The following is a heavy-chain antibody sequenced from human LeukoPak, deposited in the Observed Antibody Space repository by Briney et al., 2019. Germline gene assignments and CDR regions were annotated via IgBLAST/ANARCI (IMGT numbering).Heavy chain of an antibody. J-gene: IGHJ4*02. Sequence: GGSLRLSCAASGFTFSSYGMHWVRQVPGKGLERVAFIRYDGSNKYYADSVKGRFTISRDNSKNTLYLQMNSLRAEDTAVYYCAKDRLYYYDSSGCYSGQDYWGQGTLVTVSS. D-gene: IGHD3-22*01. CDR2: IRYDGSNK. V-gene: IGHV3-30*02. CDR3: AKDRLYYYDSSGCYSGQDY. CDR1: GFTFSSYG.